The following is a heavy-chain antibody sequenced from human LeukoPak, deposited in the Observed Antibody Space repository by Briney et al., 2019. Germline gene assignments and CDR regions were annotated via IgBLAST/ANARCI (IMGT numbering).Heavy chain of an antibody. D-gene: IGHD3-16*01. V-gene: IGHV3-23*01. J-gene: IGHJ4*02. CDR1: GFTFSSYA. CDR3: ANYDYVWGSLN. Sequence: TGGSLRLSCAASGFTFSSYAMNWVRQAPGKGLEWVSFISGSGDTTYYADSVKGRFTISRDNSKNTLYLQMNSLRAEDTAVYYCANYDYVWGSLNWGQGTLVTVSS. CDR2: ISGSGDTT.